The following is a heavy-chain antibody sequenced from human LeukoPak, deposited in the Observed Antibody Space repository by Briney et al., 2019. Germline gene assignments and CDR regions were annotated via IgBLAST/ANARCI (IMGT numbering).Heavy chain of an antibody. D-gene: IGHD2-21*02. CDR2: IKSKTDGGTT. Sequence: GGSLRLSCAASGFTFSNAWMSWVRQAPGKGLEWVGRIKSKTDGGTTDYAAPVKGRFTISRDDSKNTMFLQMTNLRPDDTAVYFCAKDRMTVFESWGQGTLVTVSS. CDR1: GFTFSNAW. J-gene: IGHJ4*02. CDR3: AKDRMTVFES. V-gene: IGHV3-15*01.